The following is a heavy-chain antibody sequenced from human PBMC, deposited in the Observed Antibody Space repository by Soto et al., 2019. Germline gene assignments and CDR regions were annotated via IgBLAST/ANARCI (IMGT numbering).Heavy chain of an antibody. CDR3: ARQASGYYYGWFDP. D-gene: IGHD3-22*01. Sequence: QLLLQESGPGLVKPSETLSLTCTVSGGSILDSTYYWAWIRQPPGKGLEWIGTIFYSGGTFYTPSLKSRVSMSLDTSNIQLSRKLSSLTAADTAVYYCARQASGYYYGWFDPWGQGTLVTVSS. J-gene: IGHJ5*02. CDR1: GGSILDSTYY. V-gene: IGHV4-39*01. CDR2: IFYSGGT.